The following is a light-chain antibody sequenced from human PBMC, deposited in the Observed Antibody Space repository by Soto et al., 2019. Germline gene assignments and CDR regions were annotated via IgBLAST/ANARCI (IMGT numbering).Light chain of an antibody. CDR3: QQRSNWLT. Sequence: EIVLTQSPATLSLSPGERATLSCRASQSVSNYLAWYQQKPGQAPRLLIYDASNRATGIPARFSGSGCGTDFTITIRRVEAEDIAVYYWQQRSNWLTFGGGTKVEIK. CDR2: DAS. V-gene: IGKV3-11*01. CDR1: QSVSNY. J-gene: IGKJ4*01.